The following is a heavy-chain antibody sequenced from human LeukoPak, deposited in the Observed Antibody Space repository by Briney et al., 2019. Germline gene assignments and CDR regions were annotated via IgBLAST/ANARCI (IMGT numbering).Heavy chain of an antibody. D-gene: IGHD6-19*01. CDR1: GFTFSSYE. CDR3: AREVKQWLVRGVFDY. V-gene: IGHV3-48*03. Sequence: TGGSLRLSCAASGFTFSSYEMNWVRQAPGKGLEWVSYISSSCSTIYYADSVNGRFTISRDNAKNSLYLQMNSLRAEDTAVYYCAREVKQWLVRGVFDYWGQGTLVTVSS. J-gene: IGHJ4*02. CDR2: ISSSCSTI.